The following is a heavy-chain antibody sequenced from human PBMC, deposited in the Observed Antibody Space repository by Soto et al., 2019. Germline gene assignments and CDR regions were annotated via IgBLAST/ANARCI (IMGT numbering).Heavy chain of an antibody. J-gene: IGHJ5*02. Sequence: GGSLRLSCAVSGFTFNTHWMSWVRQAPGKGLEWVAHTKPDGSEKYYVDSARGRFTISRDNARNSLYLQMNSLRADDTALYYCVAWGTSTSNPWGQGTLVTVSS. D-gene: IGHD1-1*01. CDR2: TKPDGSEK. CDR3: VAWGTSTSNP. CDR1: GFTFNTHW. V-gene: IGHV3-7*01.